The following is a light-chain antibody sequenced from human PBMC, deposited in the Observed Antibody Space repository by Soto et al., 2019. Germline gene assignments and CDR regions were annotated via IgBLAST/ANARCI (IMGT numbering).Light chain of an antibody. Sequence: DIQMTQSPSTLSASIGDRVTNTCRASQNIFTWLAWYQKKPGKAPTLLIYKASNLQSGVPSRFSGSGSGTEFTLTIAGLQPDDFATYYCQQYSSYYSFGQGTKLEIK. CDR3: QQYSSYYS. CDR1: QNIFTW. V-gene: IGKV1-5*03. CDR2: KAS. J-gene: IGKJ2*03.